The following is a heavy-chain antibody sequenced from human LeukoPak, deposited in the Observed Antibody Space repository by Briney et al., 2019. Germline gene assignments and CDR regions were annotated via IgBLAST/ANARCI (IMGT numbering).Heavy chain of an antibody. CDR1: SASISTYY. Sequence: SETLSLTCTVSSASISTYYWSWIRQSAGKGLEWIGRINTSGDTSCNPSIRSRVTMSVDTSKKQFSLKLSSVTAADTAVYYCARVRRYYYDSSVKGAFDIWGQGTMVTVS. D-gene: IGHD3-22*01. CDR3: ARVRRYYYDSSVKGAFDI. V-gene: IGHV4-4*07. CDR2: INTSGDT. J-gene: IGHJ3*02.